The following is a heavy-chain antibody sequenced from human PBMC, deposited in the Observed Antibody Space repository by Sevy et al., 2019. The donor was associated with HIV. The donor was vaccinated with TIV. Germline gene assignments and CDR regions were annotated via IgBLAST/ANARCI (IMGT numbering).Heavy chain of an antibody. CDR2: IWNDRGNK. CDR3: ASLPNNYYDSSGSSGDDAFDI. D-gene: IGHD3-22*01. CDR1: GFTFSRYG. J-gene: IGHJ3*02. Sequence: GGSLRLSCAASGFTFSRYGMHWVRQAPGKGLEWVAVIWNDRGNKHYADSVKVRFTISRDNSKNTLYLQMNSLRAEDTAVYYCASLPNNYYDSSGSSGDDAFDIWGQGTMVTVSS. V-gene: IGHV3-33*01.